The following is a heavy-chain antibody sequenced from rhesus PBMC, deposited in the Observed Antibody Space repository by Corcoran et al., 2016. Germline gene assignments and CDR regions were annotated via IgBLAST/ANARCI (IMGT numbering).Heavy chain of an antibody. CDR2: INPSNDNT. CDR1: GYTFTSYY. Sequence: QVQLVQSGAEVKKPGTSVRLSCKASGYTFTSYYIHWVRQAPGQVLEWMGWINPSNDNTGYAQKFQGRVPMTMDTSTSTAYIELNSLRSDDTAVYYCARYYSGSQGLDFWGQGLRVTVSS. V-gene: IGHV1-200*01. J-gene: IGHJ3*01. D-gene: IGHD3-16*01. CDR3: ARYYSGSQGLDF.